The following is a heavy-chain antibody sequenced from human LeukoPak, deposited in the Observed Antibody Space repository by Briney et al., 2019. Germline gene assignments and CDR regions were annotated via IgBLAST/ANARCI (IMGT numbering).Heavy chain of an antibody. CDR1: GFTFSSYS. D-gene: IGHD2-21*02. CDR3: ARRTIPDGEAAYCGGDCYSADY. Sequence: GGSLRLSCAVSGFTFSSYSMNWVRQAPGKGLEWVSSISSSSSYIYYADSVKGRFTISRDNAKNSLYLQMNSLRAEDTAVCYCARRTIPDGEAAYCGGDCYSADYWGQGTLVTVSS. CDR2: ISSSSSYI. J-gene: IGHJ4*02. V-gene: IGHV3-21*01.